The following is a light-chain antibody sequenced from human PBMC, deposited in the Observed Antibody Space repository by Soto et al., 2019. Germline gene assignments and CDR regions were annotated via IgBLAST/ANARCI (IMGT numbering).Light chain of an antibody. J-gene: IGLJ7*01. V-gene: IGLV1-40*01. CDR1: SSNIGAGYD. CDR2: GNS. CDR3: YSYDSSVSGSV. Sequence: QSVLTQPPSVSGAPGQRVTISCTGNSSNIGAGYDVHWYQQLPGTAPKLLIFGNSNRPSGVPDRFSGSKSGASASLAITGLQAEDEADYHCYSYDSSVSGSVFGGGTQLTVL.